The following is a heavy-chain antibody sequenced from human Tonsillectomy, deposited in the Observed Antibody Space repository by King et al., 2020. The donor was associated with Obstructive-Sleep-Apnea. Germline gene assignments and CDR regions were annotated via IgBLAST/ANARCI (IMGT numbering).Heavy chain of an antibody. J-gene: IGHJ4*02. V-gene: IGHV3-23*04. CDR3: AKEGGGSGIYWIDS. Sequence: VQLVESGGGMVQPGGSLRLSCLASGFTFSNYALSWVRQAPGKGLQWVSAINTRGTTFYAGSVRGRFTISRDNSKYTVNLQVNSLRAEDTALYYCAKEGGGSGIYWIDSWGQGTLVTVSS. CDR2: INTRGTT. D-gene: IGHD3-10*01. CDR1: GFTFSNYA.